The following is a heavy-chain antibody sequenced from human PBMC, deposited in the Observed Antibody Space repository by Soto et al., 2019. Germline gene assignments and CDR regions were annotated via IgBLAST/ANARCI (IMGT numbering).Heavy chain of an antibody. CDR2: VFYTGST. CDR3: ARSLTVTRFDQ. V-gene: IGHV4-59*01. J-gene: IGHJ4*02. Sequence: QVHLQESGPGLVKPSETLSLFCNVSGGSMSNNYWSWIRQAPGKGLEWIGYVFYTGSTNYNPSLKSRVTISVDTSKKYCSLRLSSVTAADTAVYYCARSLTVTRFDQWGQGTRVIVS. CDR1: GGSMSNNY. D-gene: IGHD4-17*01.